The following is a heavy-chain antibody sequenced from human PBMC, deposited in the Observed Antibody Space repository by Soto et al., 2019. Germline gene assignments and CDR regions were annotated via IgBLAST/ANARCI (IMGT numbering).Heavy chain of an antibody. D-gene: IGHD3-10*01. Sequence: WETLSLPCAVYVGSFSGYYWSWIRQPPGKGLEWIGEINHSGSTNYNPSLKSRVTISVDTSKNQFSLKLSSVTAADTAVYYCARYYGSGSINWFDPWGQGTLVTVSS. V-gene: IGHV4-34*01. J-gene: IGHJ5*02. CDR2: INHSGST. CDR3: ARYYGSGSINWFDP. CDR1: VGSFSGYY.